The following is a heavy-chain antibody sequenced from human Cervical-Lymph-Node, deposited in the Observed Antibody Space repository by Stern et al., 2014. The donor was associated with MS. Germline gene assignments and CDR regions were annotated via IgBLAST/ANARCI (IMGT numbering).Heavy chain of an antibody. D-gene: IGHD1-14*01. CDR1: GYTFTSYS. V-gene: IGHV1-3*01. Sequence: VQLVESGAEVKKPGASVKVSCKASGYTFTSYSMHWVRQAPGQRLEWMAWINAGNGNTKYSQKLQGRVPITRDTSASTAYMDLSSLRSEDTAVYYCARVGPTGYYYGMDVWGQGTTVTVSS. CDR2: INAGNGNT. J-gene: IGHJ6*02. CDR3: ARVGPTGYYYGMDV.